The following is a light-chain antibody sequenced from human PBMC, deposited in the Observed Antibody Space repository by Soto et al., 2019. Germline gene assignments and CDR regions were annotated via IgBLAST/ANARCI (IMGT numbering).Light chain of an antibody. CDR3: NSYAGSNNDV. J-gene: IGLJ1*01. V-gene: IGLV2-8*01. Sequence: QSALTQPPSASGSPGQSVTISCTGTSSDVGGYNYVSWYQQHPGKAPKLIIYEVTKRPSGVPDRFSGSKSGNTASLTVSGLQAEDEADYYCNSYAGSNNDVFGTGTKVTVL. CDR1: SSDVGGYNY. CDR2: EVT.